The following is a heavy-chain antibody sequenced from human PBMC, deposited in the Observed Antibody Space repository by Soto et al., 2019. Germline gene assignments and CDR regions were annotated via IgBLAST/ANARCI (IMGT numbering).Heavy chain of an antibody. V-gene: IGHV1-18*04. J-gene: IGHJ5*02. CDR3: ARVGYYDSSGYYLGNWFDP. CDR1: GYTFTSYG. CDR2: ISAYNGNT. D-gene: IGHD3-22*01. Sequence: ASVKVSCKATGYTFTSYGISWVRQAPGQGLEWMGWISAYNGNTNYAQKLQGRVTMTTDTSTSTAYMELRSLRSDDTAVYYCARVGYYDSSGYYLGNWFDPWGQGTLVTGSS.